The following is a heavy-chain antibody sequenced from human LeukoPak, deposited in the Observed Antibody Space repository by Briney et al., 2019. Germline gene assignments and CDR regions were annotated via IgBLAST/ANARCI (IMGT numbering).Heavy chain of an antibody. CDR3: AREEYTSPNLLDY. CDR2: IISIFGTA. J-gene: IGHJ4*02. CDR1: GGTFSSDA. D-gene: IGHD6-6*01. Sequence: ASVKVSCKASGGTFSSDAISWVRQAPGQGLEWLGGIISIFGTANYAQKFQGRVTITTDESTSTAYMELSSLRSEDTAVYYCAREEYTSPNLLDYWGQGTLVTVSS. V-gene: IGHV1-69*05.